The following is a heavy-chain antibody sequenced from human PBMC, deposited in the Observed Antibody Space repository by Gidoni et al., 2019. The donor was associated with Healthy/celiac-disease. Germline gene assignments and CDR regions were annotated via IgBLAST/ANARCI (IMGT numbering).Heavy chain of an antibody. CDR1: GGTFSSYA. J-gene: IGHJ4*02. Sequence: QVQLVQSGAEVKKPGSSAKVSCKASGGTFSSYAISWVRQAPGQGLEWMEGIIPIFGTANYAQKFQGRVTITADESTSTAYMELSSLRSEDTAVYYCARRAYSSSWYDYWGQGTLVTVSS. V-gene: IGHV1-69*01. D-gene: IGHD6-13*01. CDR3: ARRAYSSSWYDY. CDR2: IIPIFGTA.